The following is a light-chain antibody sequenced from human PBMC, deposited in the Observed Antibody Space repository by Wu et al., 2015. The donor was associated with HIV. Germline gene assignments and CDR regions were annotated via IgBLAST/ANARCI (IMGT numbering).Light chain of an antibody. CDR1: QSVSSSY. CDR3: QQYGSSPLT. CDR2: GAS. V-gene: IGKV3-20*01. Sequence: EIVLTQSPGTLSLSPGERATLSCRASQSVSSSYLAWYQQKPGQAPRLLIYGASGRTTGIPDRFSGSGSGTDFTLTIGRLEPEDFAVYYCQQYGSSPLTFGGGTKVEIK. J-gene: IGKJ4*01.